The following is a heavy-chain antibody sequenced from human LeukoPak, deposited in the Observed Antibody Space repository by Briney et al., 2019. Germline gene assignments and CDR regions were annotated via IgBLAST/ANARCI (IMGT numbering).Heavy chain of an antibody. CDR2: IYYSGST. CDR3: ASLRILDDYGDYSY. J-gene: IGHJ4*02. CDR1: GGSINSGGYY. V-gene: IGHV4-31*03. Sequence: PSETLSLTCTVSGGSINSGGYYWSWIRQHPGKGLEWIGYIYYSGSTYYNPSLKSRVTISVDTSKKQFSLKLSSVTAADTAVYYCASLRILDDYGDYSYWGQGTLVTVSS. D-gene: IGHD4-17*01.